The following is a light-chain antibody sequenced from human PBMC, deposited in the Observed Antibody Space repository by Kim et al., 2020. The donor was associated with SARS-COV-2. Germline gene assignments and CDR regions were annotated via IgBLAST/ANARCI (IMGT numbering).Light chain of an antibody. J-gene: IGKJ1*01. V-gene: IGKV3-20*01. CDR3: HQFGSSPRT. CDR2: AAS. Sequence: SPRERATPSCRASQSVSSSYLAWYQQKPGQAPRLLIYAASSRPTGIPDRFSGGGSGTHFTLTISGLEPEDFAVYYCHQFGSSPRTFGQGTKVDIK. CDR1: QSVSSSY.